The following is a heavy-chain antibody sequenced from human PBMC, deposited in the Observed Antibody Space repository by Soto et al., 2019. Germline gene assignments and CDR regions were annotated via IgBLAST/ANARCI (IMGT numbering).Heavy chain of an antibody. V-gene: IGHV3-48*02. J-gene: IGHJ6*02. D-gene: IGHD1-1*01. CDR3: ARARPGTASYYYYGMDV. Sequence: GGSLRLSCAASGFTFSSYSMNWVRQAPGKGLEWVSYISSSSSTIYYADSVKGRFTISRDNAKNSLYLQMNSLRDEDTAVYYCARARPGTASYYYYGMDVWGQGTTVTVYS. CDR2: ISSSSSTI. CDR1: GFTFSSYS.